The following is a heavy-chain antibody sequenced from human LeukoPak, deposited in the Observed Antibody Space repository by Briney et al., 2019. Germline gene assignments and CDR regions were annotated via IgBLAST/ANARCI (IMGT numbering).Heavy chain of an antibody. V-gene: IGHV1-69*13. D-gene: IGHD3-22*01. Sequence: SVKVSCKASGGTFSSYAISWVRQAPGQGLEWMGGIIPIFGTANYAQKFQGRVTITADESTSTAYMELSSLRSEDTAVYYCAIRYYYDSSGYSNGFDYWGQGTLVTVSS. CDR1: GGTFSSYA. J-gene: IGHJ4*02. CDR3: AIRYYYDSSGYSNGFDY. CDR2: IIPIFGTA.